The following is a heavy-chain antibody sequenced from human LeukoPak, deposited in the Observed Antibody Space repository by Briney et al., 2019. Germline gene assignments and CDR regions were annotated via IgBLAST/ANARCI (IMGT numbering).Heavy chain of an antibody. V-gene: IGHV3-21*01. D-gene: IGHD4-17*01. CDR1: GFIFSGSA. CDR3: ARPTTVTTISADAFDI. CDR2: INGVSSHI. J-gene: IGHJ3*02. Sequence: GGSLRLSCAASGFIFSGSAMNWVRQAPGKGLEWVSSINGVSSHIYYADSVKGRFTIYRDNAKNSLYLQMNSLRAEDSSVYYCARPTTVTTISADAFDIWGQGTMVTVSS.